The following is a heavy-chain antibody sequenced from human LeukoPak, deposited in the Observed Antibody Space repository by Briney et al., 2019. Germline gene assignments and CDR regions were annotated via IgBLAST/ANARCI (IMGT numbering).Heavy chain of an antibody. Sequence: GGSLRLSCAASGFTFSSYDMHWVRQATGKGLEWVSAIGTASDTYYPGSVKGRFTISRENAKNSLYLQMNSLRAGDTAVYYCARGVGGWFDPWGQGTLVTVSS. J-gene: IGHJ5*02. CDR2: IGTASDT. V-gene: IGHV3-13*01. CDR1: GFTFSSYD. CDR3: ARGVGGWFDP.